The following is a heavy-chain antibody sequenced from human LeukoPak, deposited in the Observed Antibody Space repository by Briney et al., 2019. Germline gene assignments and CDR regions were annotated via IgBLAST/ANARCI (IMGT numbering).Heavy chain of an antibody. Sequence: GGSLRLSCAPSGFTFSSYGMRWVRQAPGKGLEWVSSITSSSNYIYYADSVRGRFTISRDNTKNSLYLQMNSLRAEDTAVYYCARVEQGYSSSWFPGYWGQGTLVTVSS. J-gene: IGHJ4*02. CDR1: GFTFSSYG. V-gene: IGHV3-21*01. CDR2: ITSSSNYI. CDR3: ARVEQGYSSSWFPGY. D-gene: IGHD6-13*01.